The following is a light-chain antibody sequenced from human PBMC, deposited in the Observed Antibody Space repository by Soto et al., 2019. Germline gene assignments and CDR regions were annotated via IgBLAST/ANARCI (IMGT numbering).Light chain of an antibody. CDR3: AAGEDRRNGWV. CDR2: SNN. Sequence: QSVLTQPPSASGTPGQRVTISCSGSSSNIGSNTVNWYQQLPGTATKLLIYSNNQRPSVVPDRFSGNTSGTSASLDIMGLNAEEADDYYCAAGEDRRNGWVFGGGTKLTVL. V-gene: IGLV1-44*01. J-gene: IGLJ3*02. CDR1: SSNIGSNT.